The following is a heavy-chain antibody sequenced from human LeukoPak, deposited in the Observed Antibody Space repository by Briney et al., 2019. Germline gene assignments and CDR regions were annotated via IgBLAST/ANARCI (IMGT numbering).Heavy chain of an antibody. V-gene: IGHV4-59*01. CDR3: ARVFGDYVDH. D-gene: IGHD2-21*01. J-gene: IGHJ4*02. CDR1: GASISGYY. Sequence: PSETLSLTCTVSGASISGYYWSWIRQPPGKGLEWIGYIYYGGSTNYNPSLKSRVTMSVDTSRKEFSLKLSSVTAADTAVYYCARVFGDYVDHWGPGTLVTVSS. CDR2: IYYGGST.